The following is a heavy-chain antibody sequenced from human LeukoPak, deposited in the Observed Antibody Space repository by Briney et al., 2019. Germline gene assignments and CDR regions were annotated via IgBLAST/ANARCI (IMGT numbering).Heavy chain of an antibody. CDR2: IRNDESSE. Sequence: PGGSLRLSRAASGFTFSDYGMHWVRQAPVKGLEWVTFIRNDESSEYYADSVKGRFTISRDNSKDTLYLQMNSLRAEDTAIYYCAKRDCSSTNCYPGGMLYYYMDVWGKGTTVTVSS. D-gene: IGHD2-2*01. CDR3: AKRDCSSTNCYPGGMLYYYMDV. CDR1: GFTFSDYG. J-gene: IGHJ6*03. V-gene: IGHV3-30*02.